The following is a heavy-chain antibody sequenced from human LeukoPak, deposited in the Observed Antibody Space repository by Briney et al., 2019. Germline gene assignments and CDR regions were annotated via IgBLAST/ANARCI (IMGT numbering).Heavy chain of an antibody. J-gene: IGHJ5*02. Sequence: SETLSLTCTVSGGSISSYYWSWIRQPPGKGLEWIGYIYYSGSTNYNPSLKSRVTISVDTSKNQFSLKLSSVTAADTAVYYCARYSGGWTGPAGPLGFDPWGQGTLVTVSS. D-gene: IGHD6-19*01. CDR1: GGSISSYY. V-gene: IGHV4-59*01. CDR3: ARYSGGWTGPAGPLGFDP. CDR2: IYYSGST.